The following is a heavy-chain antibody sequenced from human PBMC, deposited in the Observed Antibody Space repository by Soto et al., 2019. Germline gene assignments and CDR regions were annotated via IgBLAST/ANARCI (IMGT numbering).Heavy chain of an antibody. D-gene: IGHD3-3*01. CDR2: IYWDDDR. Sequence: QITVKESGPTLVKPTQTLTLTCTLSGFSLSTTTVGVGWLRQPQGKALEWLALIYWDDDRRYIPSLKNRLTITKDTSGAQVFLIMTNMDPVYTATCYCAQITPFVFKVYYFDYCGPGILVTVSS. J-gene: IGHJ4*02. CDR1: GFSLSTTTVG. V-gene: IGHV2-5*02. CDR3: AQITPFVFKVYYFDY.